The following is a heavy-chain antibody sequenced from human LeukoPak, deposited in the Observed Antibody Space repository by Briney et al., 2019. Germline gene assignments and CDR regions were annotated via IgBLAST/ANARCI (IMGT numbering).Heavy chain of an antibody. CDR1: GFTFSDYY. J-gene: IGHJ4*02. CDR2: ISSSDTTI. V-gene: IGHV3-11*01. Sequence: GGSLRLSCAASGFTFSDYYMSWIRQAPGKGLEWVSSISSSDTTIYYADSVKGRFTISRDNAKNSLYLQMNSLRAEDTAVYYCARDRDGYNQLDYWGQGTLVTVSS. CDR3: ARDRDGYNQLDY. D-gene: IGHD5-24*01.